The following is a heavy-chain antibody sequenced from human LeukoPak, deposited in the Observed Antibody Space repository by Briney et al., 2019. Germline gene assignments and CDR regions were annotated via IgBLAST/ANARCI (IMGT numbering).Heavy chain of an antibody. Sequence: ASVKVSCKASGYTFTSYAMHWVRQAPGQRLEWMGWINAGNGNTKYSQKFQGRVTITRDTSASTAYMELSSLRSEDTAVYYCARDPYGSGSYRPYYYYGMDVWGQGTTVTVSS. CDR2: INAGNGNT. V-gene: IGHV1-3*01. J-gene: IGHJ6*02. CDR3: ARDPYGSGSYRPYYYYGMDV. CDR1: GYTFTSYA. D-gene: IGHD3-10*01.